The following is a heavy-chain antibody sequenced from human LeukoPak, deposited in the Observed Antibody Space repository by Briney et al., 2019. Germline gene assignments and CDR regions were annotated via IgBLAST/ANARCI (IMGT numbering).Heavy chain of an antibody. D-gene: IGHD3-22*01. CDR3: AKLHDTSGLSVLDP. V-gene: IGHV3-23*01. J-gene: IGHJ5*02. CDR2: ISGSGGST. CDR1: GFTFSSYS. Sequence: GGSLRLSCAASGFTFSSYSMNWVRQAPGKGLEWVSTISGSGGSTYSADSVKGRFTISRDNSKDTMYLQLNSLRAEDTAVYYCAKLHDTSGLSVLDPWGQGTLVTVSS.